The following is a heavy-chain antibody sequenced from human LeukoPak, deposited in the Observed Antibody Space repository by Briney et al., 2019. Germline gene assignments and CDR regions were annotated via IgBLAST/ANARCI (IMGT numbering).Heavy chain of an antibody. Sequence: SETLSLTCTVSGGSINTYYWSWIRQPPGKGLEWIGYIYYSGSTSYNPSLKSRVTISVDTSKNQFSLKLSSVTAADTAVYYCARFSEYSHSSVHYLDYWGQGTLVSVSS. CDR1: GGSINTYY. D-gene: IGHD3-22*01. V-gene: IGHV4-59*01. CDR3: ARFSEYSHSSVHYLDY. CDR2: IYYSGST. J-gene: IGHJ4*02.